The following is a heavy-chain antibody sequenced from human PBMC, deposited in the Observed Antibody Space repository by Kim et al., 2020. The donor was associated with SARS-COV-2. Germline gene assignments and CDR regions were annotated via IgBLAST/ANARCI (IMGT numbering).Heavy chain of an antibody. V-gene: IGHV3-30*01. J-gene: IGHJ6*02. CDR3: ARGRGGSYYYGMDV. D-gene: IGHD2-15*01. Sequence: GDPGKGRFTISGDNAKNTLYLQMNSLRAEDTAVYYCARGRGGSYYYGMDVWGQGTTVTVSS.